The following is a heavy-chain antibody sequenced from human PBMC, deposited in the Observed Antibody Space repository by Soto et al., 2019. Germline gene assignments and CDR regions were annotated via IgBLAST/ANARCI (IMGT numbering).Heavy chain of an antibody. Sequence: QVQLVQSGAEVKKPGSSVKVSCKASGGIFSTYAISWLRQAPGQGLEWMGGIIPIFGTPNYAQRFQGRVTIAADESTSTADMELSRLRSEDKAVYYCARDRDDYGSGNYYNRIDVWGQGTLVTVSS. CDR3: ARDRDDYGSGNYYNRIDV. D-gene: IGHD3-10*01. CDR1: GGIFSTYA. V-gene: IGHV1-69*01. CDR2: IIPIFGTP. J-gene: IGHJ4*02.